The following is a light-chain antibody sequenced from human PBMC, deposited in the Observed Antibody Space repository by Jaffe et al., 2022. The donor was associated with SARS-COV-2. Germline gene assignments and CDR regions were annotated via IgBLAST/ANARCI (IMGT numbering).Light chain of an antibody. CDR3: QQYNSYPVT. CDR1: QSISSW. Sequence: DIQMTQSPSTLSAFVGDRVTITCRASQSISSWLAWYQQKPGNAPYLLIYKASSLESGVPSRFSGSGSGTEFTLTISSLQPDDFATYYCQQYNSYPVTFGQGTRLEIK. J-gene: IGKJ5*01. V-gene: IGKV1-5*03. CDR2: KAS.